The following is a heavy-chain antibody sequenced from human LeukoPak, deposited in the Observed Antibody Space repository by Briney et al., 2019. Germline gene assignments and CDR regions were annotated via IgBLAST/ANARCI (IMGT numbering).Heavy chain of an antibody. CDR1: GGSFSGYY. J-gene: IGHJ4*02. CDR2: INHSGST. Sequence: SETLSLTCAVYGGSFSGYYWSWIRQPPGKGLEWIGEINHSGSTNYNPSLKSRVTISVDTSKNQFSLKLSSATAADTAVYYCARGPRTIFGVVIIAPFDYWGQGTLVTVSS. CDR3: ARGPRTIFGVVIIAPFDY. D-gene: IGHD3-3*01. V-gene: IGHV4-34*01.